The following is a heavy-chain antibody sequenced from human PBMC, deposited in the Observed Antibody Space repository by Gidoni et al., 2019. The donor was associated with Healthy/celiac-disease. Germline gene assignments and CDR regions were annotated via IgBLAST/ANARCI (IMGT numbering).Heavy chain of an antibody. Sequence: EGQRLESEGGLGQPGGSVRLACAASGLTFSSYAMSWVRQAPGKGLAWVSAISGSCGSTYYADSVKGRSTISRDNSNNTLSLQMHSLRADDLAVYYCAMSPDSELRHFDYWGQGTLVTVSS. J-gene: IGHJ4*02. CDR3: AMSPDSELRHFDY. CDR1: GLTFSSYA. D-gene: IGHD1-26*01. CDR2: ISGSCGST. V-gene: IGHV3-23*01.